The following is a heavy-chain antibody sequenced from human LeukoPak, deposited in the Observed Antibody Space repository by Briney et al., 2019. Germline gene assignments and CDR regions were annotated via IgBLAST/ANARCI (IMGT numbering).Heavy chain of an antibody. CDR2: IWYDGSNK. Sequence: GGSLRLSCAASGFIFSSYGMHWVRQAPGKGLEWVAVIWYDGSNKYYADSVKGRFTISRDNSKNTLFLQMNSLRAEDTAVYYCAREGGSGSTINWFDPWGQGTLVTVSS. CDR3: AREGGSGSTINWFDP. D-gene: IGHD3-10*01. J-gene: IGHJ5*02. CDR1: GFIFSSYG. V-gene: IGHV3-33*01.